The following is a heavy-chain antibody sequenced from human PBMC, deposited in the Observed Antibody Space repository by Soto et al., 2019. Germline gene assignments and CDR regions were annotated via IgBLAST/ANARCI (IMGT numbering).Heavy chain of an antibody. CDR2: MTGSGDTT. V-gene: IGHV3-23*01. CDR3: ARAVDAAMDPLDY. CDR1: GFTFSDFA. J-gene: IGHJ4*02. Sequence: EVQLLESGGALVQPGGSLRLSCRGSGFTFSDFAMNWVRQAPNKGLEWVSTMTGSGDTTYYAESVKGRFTISRDNSKNTLYLQMTTLRSEDAAVYFCARAVDAAMDPLDYWGQGTLVTVSS. D-gene: IGHD5-18*01.